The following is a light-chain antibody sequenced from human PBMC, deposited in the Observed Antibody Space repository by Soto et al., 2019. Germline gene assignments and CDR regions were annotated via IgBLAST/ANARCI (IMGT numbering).Light chain of an antibody. J-gene: IGLJ3*02. V-gene: IGLV1-40*01. Sequence: QSVLTQPPSVSGAPGQRVTISCTGSSANIGAAYNVDWYQQLPGTAPKLLIYGNNQRPSGVPDRFSGSKSGTSASLAISGLQSEDEADYYCAAWDDSLNGGVFGGGTKLIVL. CDR3: AAWDDSLNGGV. CDR1: SANIGAAYN. CDR2: GNN.